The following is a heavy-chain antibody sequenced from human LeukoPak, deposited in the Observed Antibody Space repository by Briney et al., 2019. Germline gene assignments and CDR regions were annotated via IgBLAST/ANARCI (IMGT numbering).Heavy chain of an antibody. J-gene: IGHJ1*01. D-gene: IGHD3-22*01. CDR3: ARGYYYDRGGYPPGYFHH. CDR2: ISYDGNNK. CDR1: GFTFSSYA. V-gene: IGHV3-30-3*01. Sequence: GRSLRLSCAASGFTFSSYAMHGVRQAPGKGLEWVAVISYDGNNKYYADSVKGRFTISRDNSKNTLYLQMNSLRAEDTAVYYCARGYYYDRGGYPPGYFHHWGRGTRVTAPS.